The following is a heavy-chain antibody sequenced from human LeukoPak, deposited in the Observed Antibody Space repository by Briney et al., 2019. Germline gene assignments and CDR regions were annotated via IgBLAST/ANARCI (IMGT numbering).Heavy chain of an antibody. CDR1: ASSISNAW. D-gene: IGHD5-12*01. CDR3: TIDGGYDASDY. J-gene: IGHJ4*02. V-gene: IGHV3-15*01. Sequence: PGGSLRLSCAASASSISNAWMTWVRQAPGKGLEWIGRIKSKTDGGTVVYAAPVKGRFTISRDDSKNTLYLQMNSLKIEDTAVYYCTIDGGYDASDYWGQGTLVTVSS. CDR2: IKSKTDGGTV.